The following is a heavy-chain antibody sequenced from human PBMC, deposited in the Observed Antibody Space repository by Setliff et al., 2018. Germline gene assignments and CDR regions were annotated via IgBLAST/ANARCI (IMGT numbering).Heavy chain of an antibody. CDR3: ARGKIRITMIVVPTGGAFDI. CDR2: IYHSGST. Sequence: SETLSLTCTVSGGSISSGDYHWGWIRQPPGKGLEWIGSIYHSGSTYYNPSLKSRVTISVDTSKNQFSLKLSSVTAADTAVYYCARGKIRITMIVVPTGGAFDIWGQGTMVTVSS. D-gene: IGHD3-22*01. CDR1: GGSISSGDYH. V-gene: IGHV4-39*07. J-gene: IGHJ3*02.